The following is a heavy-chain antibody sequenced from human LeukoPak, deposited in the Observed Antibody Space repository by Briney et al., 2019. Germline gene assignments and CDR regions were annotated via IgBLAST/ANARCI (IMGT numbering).Heavy chain of an antibody. J-gene: IGHJ4*02. Sequence: PGGSLRLSCAASGLTVSSNYMSWVRQAPGKGLEWVGFIRSKAYGGTTEYAASVKGRFTISRDDSKSIAYLQMNSLKTEDTAVYYCTREHMVAVAAYFDYWGQGTLVTVSS. D-gene: IGHD6-19*01. V-gene: IGHV3-49*04. CDR1: GLTVSSNY. CDR3: TREHMVAVAAYFDY. CDR2: IRSKAYGGTT.